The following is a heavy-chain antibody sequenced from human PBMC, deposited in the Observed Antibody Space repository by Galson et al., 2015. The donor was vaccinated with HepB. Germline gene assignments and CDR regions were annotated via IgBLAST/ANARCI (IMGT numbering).Heavy chain of an antibody. CDR3: ASTIVVVTATPDAFDI. D-gene: IGHD2-21*02. V-gene: IGHV1-45*02. CDR1: GSTFTYRY. CDR2: ITPFNGNT. Sequence: SVTVSCKASGSTFTYRYLHWVRQAPGQALEWMGWITPFNGNTNYAQKFQDRVTITRDRSMSTAYMELSSLRSEDTAMYYCASTIVVVTATPDAFDIWGQGTMVTVSS. J-gene: IGHJ3*02.